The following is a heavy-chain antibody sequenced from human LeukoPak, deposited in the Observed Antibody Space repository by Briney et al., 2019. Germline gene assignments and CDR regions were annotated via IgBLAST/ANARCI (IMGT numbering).Heavy chain of an antibody. V-gene: IGHV4-34*01. Sequence: SETLSLTCAVYVGPFSGYYWSWIRQPPGKGLEWIGEINHSGSTNYNSSLKSRVTISVDTSKNQFSLKLSSVTAADTAVYYCARGYYGSGSHCCHMDVWGKGTTTTVS. D-gene: IGHD3-10*01. CDR1: VGPFSGYY. J-gene: IGHJ6*03. CDR2: INHSGST. CDR3: ARGYYGSGSHCCHMDV.